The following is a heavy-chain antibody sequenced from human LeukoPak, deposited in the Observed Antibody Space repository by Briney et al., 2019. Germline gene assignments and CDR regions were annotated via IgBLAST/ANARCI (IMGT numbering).Heavy chain of an antibody. V-gene: IGHV3-7*01. D-gene: IGHD2-2*01. Sequence: GGSLRLSCAASGFTFSSYWMTWVRQAPGKGLEWVANINQDGGEKYYVDSVKGRFTISRDNAKNSLYLQMDSLRAEDTAVYHCATGRSCTTCYLPDYWGQGTLVTVSS. CDR2: INQDGGEK. CDR3: ATGRSCTTCYLPDY. J-gene: IGHJ4*02. CDR1: GFTFSSYW.